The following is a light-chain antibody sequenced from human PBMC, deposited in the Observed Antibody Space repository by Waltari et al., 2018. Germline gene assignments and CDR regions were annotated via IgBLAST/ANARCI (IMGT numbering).Light chain of an antibody. CDR1: TSNIGNNP. J-gene: IGLJ3*02. V-gene: IGLV1-44*01. CDR3: ASRDDSLNVWV. Sequence: QSVLTQPPSASGTPGQRVTISCSGSTSNIGNNPVNWYQQLPGTAPKVLIYNDNERPWWVPDRFSGSKSGPSASLAISGLQSDDEADYYCASRDDSLNVWVFGGGTKVTVL. CDR2: NDN.